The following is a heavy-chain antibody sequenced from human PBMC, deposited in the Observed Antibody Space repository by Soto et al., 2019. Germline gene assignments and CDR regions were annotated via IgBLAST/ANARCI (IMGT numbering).Heavy chain of an antibody. J-gene: IGHJ3*02. V-gene: IGHV1-3*01. CDR2: INVGSGNT. D-gene: IGHD1-26*01. Sequence: ASVKVSCKASGYSFITYAMHWVRQAPGQMLECMVRINVGSGNTEYXXGFQGRLXXTRDTSASTAXMELSXLRSEDTAVYYCARDSTEEMRGLDIWVQGTMVTVSS. CDR3: ARDSTEEMRGLDI. CDR1: GYSFITYA.